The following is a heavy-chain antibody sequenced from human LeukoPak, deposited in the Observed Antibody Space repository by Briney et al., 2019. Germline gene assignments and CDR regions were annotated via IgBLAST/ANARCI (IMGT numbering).Heavy chain of an antibody. CDR1: GGSISSSSYY. CDR3: ARKGGVGRGGPRMLGYCSGGSCYADY. D-gene: IGHD2-15*01. Sequence: PSETLSLTCTVSGGSISSSSYYWGWIRQPPGKGLEWIGEINHSGSTYYNPSLKSRVTISVDTSKNQFSLKLSSVTAADTAVYYCARKGGVGRGGPRMLGYCSGGSCYADYWGQGTLVTVSS. J-gene: IGHJ4*02. CDR2: INHSGST. V-gene: IGHV4-39*07.